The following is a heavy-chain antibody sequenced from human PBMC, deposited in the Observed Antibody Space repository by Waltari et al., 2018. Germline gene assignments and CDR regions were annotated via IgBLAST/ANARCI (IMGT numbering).Heavy chain of an antibody. D-gene: IGHD3-10*01. Sequence: QVQLVESGGGVVQPGGSLRLSCAASGSTFSSYGMHWVRQAPGKGLEWVAFIRYDGSNKYYAESVKGRFTISRDNSKNTLYLQMNSLGAEDTAVYYCAKVLGGYYGSGGAIDYWGQGTLVTVSS. CDR3: AKVLGGYYGSGGAIDY. J-gene: IGHJ4*02. CDR2: IRYDGSNK. V-gene: IGHV3-30*02. CDR1: GSTFSSYG.